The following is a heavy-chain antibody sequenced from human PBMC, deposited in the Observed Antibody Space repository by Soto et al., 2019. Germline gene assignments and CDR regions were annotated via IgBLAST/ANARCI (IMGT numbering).Heavy chain of an antibody. CDR1: GLTSSATT. CDR3: TVWGSGNDFGAA. CDR2: SKNKADSYTT. V-gene: IGHV3-72*01. Sequence: EVQLVESGGALFHLGGSLRFSWAASGLTSSATTMDWFRQVQAKGLGWVGRSKNKADSYTTEYAASVKGRFTISRDGSKNSLFLHMNSLKTEDTAVYYCTVWGSGNDFGAAWGQGILVTVSS. J-gene: IGHJ4*02. D-gene: IGHD3-10*01.